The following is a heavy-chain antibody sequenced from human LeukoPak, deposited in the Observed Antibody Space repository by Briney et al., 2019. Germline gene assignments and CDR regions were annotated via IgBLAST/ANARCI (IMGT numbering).Heavy chain of an antibody. CDR1: GYTFTNYW. CDR2: IYPGDSNT. V-gene: IGHV5-51*01. CDR3: AKASIFRYGAAKNFDF. Sequence: GESLRISCTGSGYTFTNYWIGWVRQMPGKGLEWMGIIYPGDSNTRYSPSFQGQVTLSVDRSITTAYVQWNSLTASDTAMYYCAKASIFRYGAAKNFDFWGQGTRVTVSS. J-gene: IGHJ4*02. D-gene: IGHD3-16*02.